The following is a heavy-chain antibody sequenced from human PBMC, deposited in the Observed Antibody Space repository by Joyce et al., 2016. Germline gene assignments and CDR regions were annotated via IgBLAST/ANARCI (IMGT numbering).Heavy chain of an antibody. CDR1: GFTFSRNW. CDR3: ARSTEV. CDR2: INSDGTMI. Sequence: EVQLVESGGGLVQPGGSLRLSCAASGFTFSRNWMHWVRQAPGNGLVWVSHINSDGTMITYADSVKGRFTISRDNAKNTLYLQMSGLRPEDTAMYYCARSTEVWGQGTLVTVSS. J-gene: IGHJ4*02. V-gene: IGHV3-74*01.